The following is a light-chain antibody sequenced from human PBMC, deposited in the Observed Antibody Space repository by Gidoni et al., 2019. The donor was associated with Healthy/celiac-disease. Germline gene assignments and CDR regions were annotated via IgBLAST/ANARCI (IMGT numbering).Light chain of an antibody. CDR1: ALPKQY. V-gene: IGLV3-25*03. CDR2: EAN. J-gene: IGLJ3*02. Sequence: YELPQPPSVSVSPVPTARITCSGDALPKQYAYLYQQKPSQAPVLVFYEANERPSGLPERFSGTISETAVTLTIGGVQAEDAAYYYCQSAGSSFWVFGGGTKLTVL. CDR3: QSAGSSFWV.